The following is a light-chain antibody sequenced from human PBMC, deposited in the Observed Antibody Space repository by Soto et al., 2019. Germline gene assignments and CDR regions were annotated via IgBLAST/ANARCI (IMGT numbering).Light chain of an antibody. V-gene: IGKV1-5*03. Sequence: DIQMTQSPSTLSASIGDRVTITCRASRAIGDWLAWYQQRPGKAPKLLIYRASRLESGVPSRFSGSGSGTDFTLTISGLQPDDFASYYCQQYNTLSFAFVQETKVEVK. J-gene: IGKJ2*01. CDR2: RAS. CDR3: QQYNTLSFA. CDR1: RAIGDW.